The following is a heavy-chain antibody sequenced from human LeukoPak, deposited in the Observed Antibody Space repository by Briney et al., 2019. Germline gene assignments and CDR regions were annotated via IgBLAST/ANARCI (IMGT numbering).Heavy chain of an antibody. CDR2: IKQGGSEK. J-gene: IGHJ4*02. CDR3: AREGFYSSSWYEAIDY. D-gene: IGHD6-13*01. V-gene: IGHV3-7*01. Sequence: PGGSLRLSCAASGFTFSSYWMSWVRQAPGKGLEWVANIKQGGSEKYYVDSVKGRFTISRDNAKNSLYLQMNSLRAEDTAVYYCAREGFYSSSWYEAIDYWGQGTLVTVSS. CDR1: GFTFSSYW.